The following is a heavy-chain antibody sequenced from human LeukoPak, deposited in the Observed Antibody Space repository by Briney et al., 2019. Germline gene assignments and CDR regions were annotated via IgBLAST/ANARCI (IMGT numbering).Heavy chain of an antibody. V-gene: IGHV4-39*01. CDR2: INHSGST. CDR3: ARHTSGNDY. D-gene: IGHD4-23*01. CDR1: GGSISSSSYY. J-gene: IGHJ4*02. Sequence: SETLSLTCKVSGGSISSSSYYWGWIRQPPGKGLEWIGEINHSGSTNYNPSLKSRVTISVDTSRNQFSLKLSSVTAADTAVYYCARHTSGNDYWGQGTLVTVSS.